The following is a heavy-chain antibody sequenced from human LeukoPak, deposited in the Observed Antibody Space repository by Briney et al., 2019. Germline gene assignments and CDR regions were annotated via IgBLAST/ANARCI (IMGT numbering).Heavy chain of an antibody. CDR3: ARVRRSSWGFNDY. CDR2: IKQDGSEK. Sequence: GGSLRLSCAASGFTFSSYWMSWVRQAPGKGLEWVANIKQDGSEKYYVDSVKGRFTISRDNAKNPLYLQMNSLRAEDTAVYYCARVRRSSWGFNDYWGQGTLVTVSS. D-gene: IGHD6-13*01. J-gene: IGHJ4*02. V-gene: IGHV3-7*03. CDR1: GFTFSSYW.